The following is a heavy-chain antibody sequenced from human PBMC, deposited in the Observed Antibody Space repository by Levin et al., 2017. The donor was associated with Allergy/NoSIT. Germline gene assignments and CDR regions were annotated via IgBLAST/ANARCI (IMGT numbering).Heavy chain of an antibody. J-gene: IGHJ4*02. Sequence: PGGSLRLSCAASGFTFSDYYMSWIRQAPGKGLEWVSYISSSGSTIYYADSVKGRFTISRDNAKKSLYLQMNSLRAEDTAVYYCARGARGVRGVIIPKRASPDYWGQGTLVTVSS. CDR3: ARGARGVRGVIIPKRASPDY. V-gene: IGHV3-11*01. D-gene: IGHD3-10*01. CDR1: GFTFSDYY. CDR2: ISSSGSTI.